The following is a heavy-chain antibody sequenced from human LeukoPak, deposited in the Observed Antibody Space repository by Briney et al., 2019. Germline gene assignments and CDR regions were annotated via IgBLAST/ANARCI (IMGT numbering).Heavy chain of an antibody. V-gene: IGHV3-23*01. CDR2: ISGSGGST. CDR1: GFTFSSYS. D-gene: IGHD3-22*01. Sequence: GGSLRLSCAASGFTFSSYSMNWVRQAPGKGLEWVSSISGSGGSTHYADSVKGRFTISRDKTKNTLYLQMNSLRAEDTAVYYCAKSAYYDASGYYREYYFDYWGQGTLVTVSS. CDR3: AKSAYYDASGYYREYYFDY. J-gene: IGHJ4*02.